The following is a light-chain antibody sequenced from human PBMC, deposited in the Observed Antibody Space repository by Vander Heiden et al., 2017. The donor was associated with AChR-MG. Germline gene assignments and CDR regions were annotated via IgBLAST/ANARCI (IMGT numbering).Light chain of an antibody. V-gene: IGKV1-39*01. J-gene: IGKJ3*01. CDR2: EAT. CDR3: QQSATTSFT. Sequence: DIEMTQSPSSLSASVVDRVTITCRARQSINSDLNWYQHKPGKAPKLLISEATTLQSGVPSRFSGSGSGTEFTLTISSLQPEDLATYYCQQSATTSFTFGPGTRVDI. CDR1: QSINSD.